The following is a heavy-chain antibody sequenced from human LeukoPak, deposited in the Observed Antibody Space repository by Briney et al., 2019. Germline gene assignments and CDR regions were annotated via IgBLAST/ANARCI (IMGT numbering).Heavy chain of an antibody. D-gene: IGHD6-13*01. CDR3: ARPRGAPSSSWFYY. J-gene: IGHJ4*02. CDR2: IYHSGST. Sequence: SETLSLTCAVSGGSISSSNWWSWVRQPPGKGLEWIGEIYHSGSTNYNPSLKSRVTISVDKSKNQFSLKLSSVTAADTAVYYCARPRGAPSSSWFYYWGQGTLVTVSS. V-gene: IGHV4-4*02. CDR1: GGSISSSNW.